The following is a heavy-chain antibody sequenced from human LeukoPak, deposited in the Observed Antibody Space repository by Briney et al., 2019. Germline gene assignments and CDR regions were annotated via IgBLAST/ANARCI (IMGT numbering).Heavy chain of an antibody. CDR1: GFTFDDYA. CDR3: AKGRDKYQLLSKNWFDP. J-gene: IGHJ5*02. CDR2: ISWNSGSI. D-gene: IGHD2-2*01. V-gene: IGHV3-9*01. Sequence: PGGSLRLSCAASGFTFDDYAMHWVRQAPGKGLESVSGISWNSGSIGYADSVKGRFTISRDNAKNSLYLQMNSLRAGDTALYYCAKGRDKYQLLSKNWFDPWGQGTLVTVSS.